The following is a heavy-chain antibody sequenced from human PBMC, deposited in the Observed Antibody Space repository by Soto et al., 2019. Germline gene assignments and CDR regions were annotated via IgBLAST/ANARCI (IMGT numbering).Heavy chain of an antibody. CDR2: IYYSGST. CDR3: ARYSGSYSDGPFRHSGKDAFDI. J-gene: IGHJ3*02. Sequence: QVQLQESGPGLVKPSQTLSLTCTVSGGSISSGDYYWSWIRQPPGKGLEWIGYIYYSGSTYYNPSLKSRVTISVDTSKNQFSLKLSSVTAADTAVYYCARYSGSYSDGPFRHSGKDAFDIWGQGTMVTVSS. V-gene: IGHV4-30-4*01. CDR1: GGSISSGDYY. D-gene: IGHD1-26*01.